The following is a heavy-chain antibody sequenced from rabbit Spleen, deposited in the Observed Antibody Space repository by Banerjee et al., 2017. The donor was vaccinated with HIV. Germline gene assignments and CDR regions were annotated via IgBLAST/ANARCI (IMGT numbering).Heavy chain of an antibody. V-gene: IGHV1S40*01. J-gene: IGHJ6*01. Sequence: QSLEESGGDLVKPGASLTLTCTASGFSFSYLYYMCWVRQAPGKGLEWIACINTRTGATAYASWAKGRFTISKASSTTVTLQMTSLTVADTATYFCARDLADIIGWNFGLWGPGTLVTVS. CDR3: ARDLADIIGWNFGL. CDR1: GFSFSYLYY. D-gene: IGHD4-1*01. CDR2: INTRTGAT.